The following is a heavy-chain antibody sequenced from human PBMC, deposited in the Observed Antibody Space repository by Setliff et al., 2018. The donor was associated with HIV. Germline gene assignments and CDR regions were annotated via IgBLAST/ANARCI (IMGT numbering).Heavy chain of an antibody. D-gene: IGHD2-15*01. CDR3: ARDGLRAAVYYYYYMDV. V-gene: IGHV3-23*01. Sequence: PGGSLRLSCAASGFTFTNYAMSWVRQAPGKGLEWVSAISGSGSNIYYAGSVKGRFTISRDNSKNTLYLQMNSLRAEDTAVYYCARDGLRAAVYYYYYMDVWGKGTTVTVSS. J-gene: IGHJ6*03. CDR2: ISGSGSNI. CDR1: GFTFTNYA.